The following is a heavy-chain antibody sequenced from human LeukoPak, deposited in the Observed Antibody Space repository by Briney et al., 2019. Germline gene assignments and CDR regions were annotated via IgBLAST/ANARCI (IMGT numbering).Heavy chain of an antibody. D-gene: IGHD4-17*01. CDR2: LSGSGGST. J-gene: IGHJ4*02. CDR3: AKDRSWSVTRLFDY. Sequence: PGGSLRLSCAASEFSFSSYAMSWVRQAPGKGLEWVSALSGSGGSTYYADSVKGRFTISRDNSKNTVYMQMNSLRAEDTAVYYCAKDRSWSVTRLFDYWGQGTLVTVSS. CDR1: EFSFSSYA. V-gene: IGHV3-23*01.